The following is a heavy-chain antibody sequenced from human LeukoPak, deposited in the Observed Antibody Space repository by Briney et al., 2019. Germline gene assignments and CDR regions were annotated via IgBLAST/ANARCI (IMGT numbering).Heavy chain of an antibody. D-gene: IGHD3-10*01. CDR2: ISSSSSTI. CDR1: GFTFSSYS. Sequence: GGSLRLSCAASGFTFSSYSMNWVRQAPGKGLEWVSYISSSSSTIYYADSVKGRFTISRDNAKNSLYLQMNSLRAEDTAVYYCARGHYGSGSYCIDYWGQGTLVTVSS. J-gene: IGHJ4*02. CDR3: ARGHYGSGSYCIDY. V-gene: IGHV3-48*01.